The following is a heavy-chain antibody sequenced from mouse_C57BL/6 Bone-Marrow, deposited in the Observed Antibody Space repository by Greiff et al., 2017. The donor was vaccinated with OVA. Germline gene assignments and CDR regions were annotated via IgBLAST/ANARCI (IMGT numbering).Heavy chain of an antibody. J-gene: IGHJ2*01. D-gene: IGHD4-1*01. V-gene: IGHV1-39*01. CDR2: INPNYGTT. CDR1: GYSFTDYN. Sequence: VQLQQSGPELVKPGASVKISCKASGYSFTDYNMNWVQQSTGKSLEWIGVINPNYGTTSYTQKFKGKATLTVDQSSSTAYMQLNILTSEDSAVDYRARWEGFQYYFDYWGQGTTLTVSS. CDR3: ARWEGFQYYFDY.